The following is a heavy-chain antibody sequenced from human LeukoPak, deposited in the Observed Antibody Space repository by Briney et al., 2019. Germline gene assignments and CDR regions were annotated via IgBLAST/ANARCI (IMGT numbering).Heavy chain of an antibody. D-gene: IGHD4-17*01. V-gene: IGHV4-59*08. CDR1: GGSISSYY. Sequence: SETLSLTCTVSGGSISSYYWSWIRQPPGKGLEWIGYIYYSGSTNYNPSLKSRVTISVDTSKNQFSLKLSSVTAADTAVYYCARGGDYDDYVDYWGQGTLVTVS. J-gene: IGHJ4*02. CDR3: ARGGDYDDYVDY. CDR2: IYYSGST.